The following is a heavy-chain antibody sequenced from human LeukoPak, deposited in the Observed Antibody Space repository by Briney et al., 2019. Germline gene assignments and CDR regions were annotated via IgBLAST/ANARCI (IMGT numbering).Heavy chain of an antibody. J-gene: IGHJ4*02. CDR1: GFTFSSYG. CDR3: ANAEAVWLQLAGDY. CDR2: ISYDGSNK. D-gene: IGHD5-24*01. Sequence: GGSLRLSCAASGFTFSSYGMHWVRQAPGKGLEWVAVISYDGSNKYYADSVKGRFTISRDNSKNTLYLQMNSLRAEDTAVYYCANAEAVWLQLAGDYWGQGTLVTVSS. V-gene: IGHV3-30*18.